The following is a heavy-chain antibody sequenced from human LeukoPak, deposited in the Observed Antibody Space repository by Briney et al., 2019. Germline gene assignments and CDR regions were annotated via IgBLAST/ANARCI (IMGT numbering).Heavy chain of an antibody. D-gene: IGHD6-6*01. CDR3: ARGKGSSSPYYFDY. V-gene: IGHV3-66*01. J-gene: IGHJ4*02. Sequence: PGGSLRLSCAASGFTVSSNYMSWVRQAPGKGLKWVSIIYSGDNTYYADSVKGRFTISRDNSKNTLYLQMNSLRAEDTAVYYCARGKGSSSPYYFDYWGQGTLVTVSS. CDR2: IYSGDNT. CDR1: GFTVSSNY.